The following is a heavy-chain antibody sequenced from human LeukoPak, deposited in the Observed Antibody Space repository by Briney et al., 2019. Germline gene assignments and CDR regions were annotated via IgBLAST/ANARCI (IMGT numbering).Heavy chain of an antibody. CDR1: GFTFSSYG. D-gene: IGHD4-17*01. CDR3: AKSLSGGRTTVTIYGMDV. Sequence: GGSLGLSCAASGFTFSSYGMHWVRQAPGKGLEWVAVISYDGSNKYYADSVKGRFTISRDNSKNTLYLQMNSLRAEDTAVYYCAKSLSGGRTTVTIYGMDVWGQGTTVTVSS. V-gene: IGHV3-30*18. J-gene: IGHJ6*02. CDR2: ISYDGSNK.